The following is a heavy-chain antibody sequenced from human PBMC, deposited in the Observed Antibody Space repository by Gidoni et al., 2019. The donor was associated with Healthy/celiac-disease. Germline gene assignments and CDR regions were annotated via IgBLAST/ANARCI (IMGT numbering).Heavy chain of an antibody. CDR1: GFTFSGSA. V-gene: IGHV3-73*02. Sequence: EVQLVQSGGGLVQPGGSLTLSCAASGFTFSGSAMHWVRQASGKGLEWVGRSRSKANSYATAYAASVKGRFTISRDDSKNTAYLQMNSLKTEDTAVYYCTHYVGAIALDAFDIWGQGTMVTVSS. D-gene: IGHD1-26*01. J-gene: IGHJ3*02. CDR3: THYVGAIALDAFDI. CDR2: SRSKANSYAT.